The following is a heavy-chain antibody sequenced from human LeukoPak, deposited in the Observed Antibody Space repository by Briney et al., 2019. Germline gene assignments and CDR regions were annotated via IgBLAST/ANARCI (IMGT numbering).Heavy chain of an antibody. J-gene: IGHJ4*02. CDR3: ASPAAGTNFDY. D-gene: IGHD6-13*01. V-gene: IGHV3-11*03. CDR1: GFTFSDHY. CDR2: ISSGSDYT. Sequence: GGSLRLSCAASGFTFSDHYMTWIRQAPGKGLEWISYISSGSDYTNYADSVRGRFTISRDNSKNSLYLQMNSLRAENTAVYYCASPAAGTNFDYWGQGTLVTVSS.